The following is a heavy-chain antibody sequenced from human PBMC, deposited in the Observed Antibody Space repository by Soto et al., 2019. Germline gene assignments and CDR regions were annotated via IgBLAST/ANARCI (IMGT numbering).Heavy chain of an antibody. D-gene: IGHD3-10*01. CDR3: ARVALYGSGSHYYYYGMDV. Sequence: ASVKVSCKASGYTFTSYGISWVRQAPGQGLEWMGWISAYNGNTNYAQKLQGRVTMTTDTSTSTAYMELRSLRSGDTAVYYCARVALYGSGSHYYYYGMDVWGQGTTVTVSS. CDR1: GYTFTSYG. CDR2: ISAYNGNT. J-gene: IGHJ6*02. V-gene: IGHV1-18*01.